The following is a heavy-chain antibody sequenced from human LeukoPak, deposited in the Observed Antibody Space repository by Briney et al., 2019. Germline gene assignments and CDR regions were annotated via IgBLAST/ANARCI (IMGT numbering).Heavy chain of an antibody. V-gene: IGHV3-66*01. CDR1: GFTFSNYW. D-gene: IGHD5-24*01. CDR2: IYSGGST. CDR3: ASSPRDYGYNFLGLASGAFDI. J-gene: IGHJ3*02. Sequence: GGSLRLSCAASGFTFSNYWMSWVRQAPGKGLEWVSVIYSGGSTYYADSVKGRFTISRDNSKNTLYLQMNSLRAADTAVYYCASSPRDYGYNFLGLASGAFDIWGQGTMVTVSS.